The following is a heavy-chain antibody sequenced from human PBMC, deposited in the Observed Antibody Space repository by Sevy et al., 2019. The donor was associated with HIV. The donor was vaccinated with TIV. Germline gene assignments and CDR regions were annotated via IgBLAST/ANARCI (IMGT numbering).Heavy chain of an antibody. D-gene: IGHD6-6*01. J-gene: IGHJ6*02. CDR2: ISWNSGSI. CDR1: GFTFDDYA. V-gene: IGHV3-9*01. Sequence: GGSLRLSCAASGFTFDDYAMHWVRQAPGKGLEWVSGISWNSGSIGYADSVKGRFTISRDNAKNSLYLQMNSLRAEDTALYYCAKDYSSSRVLYYYGMDVWGQGTTVTVSS. CDR3: AKDYSSSRVLYYYGMDV.